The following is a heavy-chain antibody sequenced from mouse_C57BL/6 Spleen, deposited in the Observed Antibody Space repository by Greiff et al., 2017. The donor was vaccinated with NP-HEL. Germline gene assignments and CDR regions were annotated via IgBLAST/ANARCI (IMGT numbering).Heavy chain of an antibody. Sequence: QVQLQQPGAELVMPGASVKLSSKASGYTFTSYWMHWVKQRPGQGLEWIGEIDPSDSYTNYNQKFKGKSTLTVDKSSSTAYMQLSSLTSEDSAVYYCATRSLYYFDYWGQGTTLTVSS. CDR1: GYTFTSYW. D-gene: IGHD6-1*01. V-gene: IGHV1-69*01. CDR3: ATRSLYYFDY. CDR2: IDPSDSYT. J-gene: IGHJ2*01.